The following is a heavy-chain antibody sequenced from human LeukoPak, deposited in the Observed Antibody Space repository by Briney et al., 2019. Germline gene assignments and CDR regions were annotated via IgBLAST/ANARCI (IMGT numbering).Heavy chain of an antibody. V-gene: IGHV4-59*08. J-gene: IGHJ4*02. CDR1: GGSISSYY. Sequence: PSETLSLTCTVSGGSISSYYWSWIRQPPGKGLEWIGYIYYSGSTNYNPSLKSRVTISVDTSKNQFSLKLSSVTAADTAVYYCAAGPASYYDFWSGYNFDYWGQGTLVTVSS. CDR3: AAGPASYYDFWSGYNFDY. D-gene: IGHD3-3*01. CDR2: IYYSGST.